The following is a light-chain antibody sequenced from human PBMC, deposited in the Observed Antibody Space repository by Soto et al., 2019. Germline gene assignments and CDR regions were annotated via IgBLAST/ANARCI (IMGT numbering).Light chain of an antibody. CDR3: QQYNNWPPIT. CDR1: QSVSSN. V-gene: IGKV3-15*01. Sequence: EIVMTQSPATLSVSPGERATLSCRASQSVSSNLAWYQQKPGQAPRLLIYGASTRATGIPARFSGSRSGTEFTLTISSLQSEDFAVYYSQQYNNWPPITFGQGTRLEIK. J-gene: IGKJ5*01. CDR2: GAS.